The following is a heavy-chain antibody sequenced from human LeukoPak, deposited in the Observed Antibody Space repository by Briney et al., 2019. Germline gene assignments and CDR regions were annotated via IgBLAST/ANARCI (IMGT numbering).Heavy chain of an antibody. J-gene: IGHJ4*02. Sequence: VASVKVSCKTFEHTFSGYYMHWVRQAPGQGLEWMGWINPNRGATKYAQKFQGRVTMTRDISTITAYMDLSRLTSDDTAVYYCARLRATSWPTYFDYWGQGTLVTVSS. V-gene: IGHV1-2*02. CDR2: INPNRGAT. D-gene: IGHD2-2*01. CDR3: ARLRATSWPTYFDY. CDR1: EHTFSGYY.